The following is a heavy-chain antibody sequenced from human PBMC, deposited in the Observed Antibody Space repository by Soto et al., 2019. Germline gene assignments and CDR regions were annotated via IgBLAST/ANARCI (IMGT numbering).Heavy chain of an antibody. V-gene: IGHV3-53*01. CDR1: GFTVSSNY. J-gene: IGHJ4*02. CDR2: IYSGGST. D-gene: IGHD3-22*01. Sequence: EVQLVESGGGLIQPGGSLRLSCAASGFTVSSNYMSWVRQAPGKGLEWVSVIYSGGSTYYADSVKGRFTISRDKSKNTLYLQMNSLRAEDTAVYYCARDAYDSSGYHDYWCQGTLVTVAA. CDR3: ARDAYDSSGYHDY.